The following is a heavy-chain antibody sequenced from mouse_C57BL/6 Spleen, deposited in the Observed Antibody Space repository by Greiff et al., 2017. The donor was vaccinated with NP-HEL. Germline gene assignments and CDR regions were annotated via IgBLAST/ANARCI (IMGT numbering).Heavy chain of an antibody. V-gene: IGHV1-26*01. CDR1: GYTFTDYY. D-gene: IGHD1-1*01. J-gene: IGHJ3*01. CDR3: ARGGTTVVAPGWFAY. CDR2: INPNNGGT. Sequence: VQLQQSGPELVKPGASVKISCKASGYTFTDYYMNWVKQSHGKSLEWIGDINPNNGGTSYNQKFKGKATLTVDKSSSTAYMELRSLTSEDSAVYYCARGGTTVVAPGWFAYWGQGTLVTVSA.